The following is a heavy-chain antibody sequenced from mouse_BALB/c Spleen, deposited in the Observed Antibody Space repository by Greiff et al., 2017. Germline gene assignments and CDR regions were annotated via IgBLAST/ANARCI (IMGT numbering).Heavy chain of an antibody. V-gene: IGHV5-17*02. J-gene: IGHJ3*01. CDR2: ISSGSSTI. Sequence: EVKLVESGGGLVQPGGSRKLSCAASGFTFSSFGMHWVRQAPEKGLEWVAYISSGSSTIYYADTVKGRFTISRDNPKTTLFLQMTSLRSEDTAMYYCARREWFAYWGQGTLVTVSA. CDR1: GFTFSSFG. CDR3: ARREWFAY.